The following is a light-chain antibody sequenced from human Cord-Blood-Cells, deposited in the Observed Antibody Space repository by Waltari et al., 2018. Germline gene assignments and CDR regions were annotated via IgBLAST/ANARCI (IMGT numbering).Light chain of an antibody. V-gene: IGLV2-11*01. CDR3: CSYAGSDTV. CDR1: SSEVRVHNY. J-gene: IGLJ3*02. Sequence: QPALTLPRSPSGLPGQSLTIPRTGTSSEVRVHNYASWYQQHPGKATTLMIYAVSKRPSGVADRFSGSKSGNMASLTISGLQAEDEADYYCCSYAGSDTVFGGGTQLTVL. CDR2: AVS.